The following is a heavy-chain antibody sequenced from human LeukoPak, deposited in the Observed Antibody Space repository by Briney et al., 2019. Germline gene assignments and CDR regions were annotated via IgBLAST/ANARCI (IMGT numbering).Heavy chain of an antibody. CDR3: ARDTPTVSYFDY. V-gene: IGHV3-21*01. D-gene: IGHD4-4*01. J-gene: IGHJ4*02. Sequence: TGGSLRLSCAASGFTFSSYSMNWVRQAPGKGLEWVSSISSSSSYIYYADSVKGRFTISRDNAKNSLYLQMNSLRAEDTAVYYCARDTPTVSYFDYWGQGTLVTVSS. CDR1: GFTFSSYS. CDR2: ISSSSSYI.